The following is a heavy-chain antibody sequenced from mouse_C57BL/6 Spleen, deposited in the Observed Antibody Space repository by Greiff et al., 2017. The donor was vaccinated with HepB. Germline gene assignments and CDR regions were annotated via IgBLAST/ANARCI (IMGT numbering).Heavy chain of an antibody. CDR2: ISYDGSN. D-gene: IGHD2-1*01. Sequence: EVKLMESGPGLVKPSQSLSLTCSVTGYSITSGYYWNWIRQFPGNKLEWMGYISYDGSNNYNPSLKNRISITRDTSKNQFFLKLNSVTTEDTATYYCARGRGNPGWYFDVWGTGTTVTVSS. J-gene: IGHJ1*03. CDR1: GYSITSGYY. CDR3: ARGRGNPGWYFDV. V-gene: IGHV3-6*01.